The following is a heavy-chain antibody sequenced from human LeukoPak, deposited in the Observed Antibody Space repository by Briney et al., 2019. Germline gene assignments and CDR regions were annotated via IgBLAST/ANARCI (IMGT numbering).Heavy chain of an antibody. CDR1: GFTFSSFA. CDR2: ISGSGGST. J-gene: IGHJ4*02. V-gene: IGHV3-23*01. Sequence: PGGSLRLSCAASGFTFSSFAMSWVRQAPGKGLEWVSVISGSGGSTIYADSVKGRFTISRDNSKNTLYLQMNSLRAEDTAVYYCAKGGSYYLFGYWGQGTLVTVSS. D-gene: IGHD1-26*01. CDR3: AKGGSYYLFGY.